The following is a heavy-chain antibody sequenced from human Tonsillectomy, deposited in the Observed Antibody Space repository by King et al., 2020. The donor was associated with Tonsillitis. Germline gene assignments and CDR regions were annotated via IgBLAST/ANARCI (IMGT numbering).Heavy chain of an antibody. D-gene: IGHD2-2*01. CDR3: ARDPRQCSSSSCYGKVYVYFYLDV. V-gene: IGHV1-18*01. CDR1: GYTFTRYG. CDR2: ISPYNGNT. J-gene: IGHJ6*03. Sequence: QLVQSGAEVKKPGASVKVSCKASGYTFTRYGISWVRQAPGQGLEWMGWISPYNGNTDYAQKLQDRITMTTDTSTSTAYLGLRSLGSDDTAVYYCARDPRQCSSSSCYGKVYVYFYLDVWGKGTTVTVAS.